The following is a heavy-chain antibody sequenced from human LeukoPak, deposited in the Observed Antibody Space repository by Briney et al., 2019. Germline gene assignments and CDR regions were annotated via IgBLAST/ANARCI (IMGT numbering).Heavy chain of an antibody. CDR3: ARAFVLMVYAVRFDP. V-gene: IGHV4-34*01. Sequence: SETLSLTCAVYGGSFSGYYWSWIRQPPGKGLEWIGEINHSGSTNYNPSLKSRVTISVDTSKNQFSLELSSVTAADTAVYYCARAFVLMVYAVRFDPWGQGTLVTVSS. CDR1: GGSFSGYY. J-gene: IGHJ5*02. CDR2: INHSGST. D-gene: IGHD2-8*01.